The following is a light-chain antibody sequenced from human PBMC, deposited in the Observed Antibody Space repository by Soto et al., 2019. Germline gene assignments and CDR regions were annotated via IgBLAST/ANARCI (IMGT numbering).Light chain of an antibody. CDR2: GAS. CDR1: QSVSSSY. V-gene: IGKV3-20*01. J-gene: IGKJ3*01. CDR3: LQYGRMGST. Sequence: EIVLTQSPGTLSLSPGERATLSCRASQSVSSSYLAWYQQKPGQAPRLLIYGASSRATGIPDRFSGSGSGTDFTLTISRLESEDCAVYYCLQYGRMGSTFGPGTKVDIK.